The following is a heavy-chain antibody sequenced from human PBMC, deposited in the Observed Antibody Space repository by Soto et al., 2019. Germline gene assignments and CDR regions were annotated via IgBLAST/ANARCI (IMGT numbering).Heavy chain of an antibody. CDR2: MSGSTI. V-gene: IGHV3-11*01. J-gene: IGHJ5*02. CDR1: GLTFSNYA. CDR3: ARGDNWNAFRFDP. D-gene: IGHD1-20*01. Sequence: GGSLRLSCATSGLTFSNYAMSWVRQAPGGGLEWVSSMSGSTIYYADSVKGRFTISRDNAKNSLYLQMNSLRAEDTAVYYCARGDNWNAFRFDPWGQGTLVTVSS.